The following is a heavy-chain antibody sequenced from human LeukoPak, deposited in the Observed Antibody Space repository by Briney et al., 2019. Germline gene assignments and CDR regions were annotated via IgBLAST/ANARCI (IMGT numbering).Heavy chain of an antibody. D-gene: IGHD3/OR15-3a*01. J-gene: IGHJ4*02. CDR2: IKQDGTEK. Sequence: GGSLRLSCAASGFTLSSYWMSWVRQAPGKGPEWVANIKQDGTEKFYVDSVKGRFTISRDNSNNMLYLQMNSLTTEDTAVYYCATELNPDLAFEYWGQGTLVTVSS. CDR1: GFTLSSYW. V-gene: IGHV3-7*01. CDR3: ATELNPDLAFEY.